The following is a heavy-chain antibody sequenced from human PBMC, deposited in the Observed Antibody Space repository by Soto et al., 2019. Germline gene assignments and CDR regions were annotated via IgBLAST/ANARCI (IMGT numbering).Heavy chain of an antibody. D-gene: IGHD3-16*01. CDR1: GYTFTTYG. CDR2: ISGYNGHT. CDR3: AREGEMPYYYYGMDV. Sequence: ASVKVSCKASGYTFTTYGISWVRQAPGQGLEWMGWISGYNGHTKYAQKFQGRVTMTTDTSTSTVYMDLRSLRSDDTAVYYCAREGEMPYYYYGMDVWGQGTTVTVSS. J-gene: IGHJ6*02. V-gene: IGHV1-18*01.